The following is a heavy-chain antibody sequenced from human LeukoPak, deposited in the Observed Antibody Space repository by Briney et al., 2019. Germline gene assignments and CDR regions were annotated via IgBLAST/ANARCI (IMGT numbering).Heavy chain of an antibody. V-gene: IGHV3-7*01. CDR3: VKVAKYYYGSETYYFFEH. D-gene: IGHD3-10*01. CDR1: GFSFSSYA. CDR2: INQDGTEK. J-gene: IGHJ4*02. Sequence: GGSLRLSCATSGFSFSSYAMSWVRQAPGKGLEWVANINQDGTEKYSVDSVKGRFTISRDNAKNSLYLQMNSLRVEDTAIYYCVKVAKYYYGSETYYFFEHWGQGTPVTASS.